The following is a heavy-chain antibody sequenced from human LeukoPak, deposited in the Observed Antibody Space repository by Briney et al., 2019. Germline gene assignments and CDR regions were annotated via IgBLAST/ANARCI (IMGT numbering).Heavy chain of an antibody. CDR3: ARGNLRYCSSTSCYGLDA. V-gene: IGHV4-59*01. D-gene: IGHD2-2*01. CDR2: IYYSGNT. J-gene: IGHJ4*02. CDR1: GGSISGSY. Sequence: PSETLSLTCTVSGGSISGSYWSWIRQPPGKGLEWIGSIYYSGNTNYNPSLKSRVTISVDTSRNQFSLKLSSVTAQDTSVYSCARGNLRYCSSTSCYGLDAWGQGALVTVSS.